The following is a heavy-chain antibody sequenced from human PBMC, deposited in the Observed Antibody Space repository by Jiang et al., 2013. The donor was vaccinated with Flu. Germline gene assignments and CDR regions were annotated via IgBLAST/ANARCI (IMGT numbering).Heavy chain of an antibody. J-gene: IGHJ5*02. CDR3: ARGGGYSYGYFDP. Sequence: VQLVESGGGVVQPGRSLRLSCAASGFTFSSSGMHWVRQAPGKGLEWVAVIWYDGSNKYYADSVKGRFTISRDNSKNTLYLQMNSLRAEDTAVYYCARGGGYSYGYFDPWGQGTLVTVSS. CDR1: GFTFSSSG. D-gene: IGHD5-18*01. V-gene: IGHV3-33*01. CDR2: IWYDGSNK.